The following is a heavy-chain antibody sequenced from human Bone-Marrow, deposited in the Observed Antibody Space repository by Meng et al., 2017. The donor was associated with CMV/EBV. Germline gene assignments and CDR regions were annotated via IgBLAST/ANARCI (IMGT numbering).Heavy chain of an antibody. V-gene: IGHV3-7*01. D-gene: IGHD3-10*01. CDR2: IKQDGSEK. Sequence: GGSLRLSCAASGFTFSSYWMSWVRQAPGKGLEWVANIKQDGSEKYYVDSVKGRFTISRDNAKNSLYLQMNSLRAEDTAVYYCARAGGLLWFGELFYPSMYYFDHWGQGTLVTVSS. CDR3: ARAGGLLWFGELFYPSMYYFDH. J-gene: IGHJ4*02. CDR1: GFTFSSYW.